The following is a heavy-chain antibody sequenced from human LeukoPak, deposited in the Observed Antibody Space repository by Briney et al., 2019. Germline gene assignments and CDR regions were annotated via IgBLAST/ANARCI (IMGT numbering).Heavy chain of an antibody. CDR2: IKQDGSEK. CDR1: GFTFSSYW. CDR3: ARDRLMIFGVVIGDFDY. Sequence: GGSLRLSCAASGFTFSSYWMSWVRQAPGKGLEWVANIKQDGSEKYYVDSVKGRFTISRDNAKNSLYLQMNSLRAEDTAVYYCARDRLMIFGVVIGDFDYWGQGTLVTVSS. D-gene: IGHD3-3*01. J-gene: IGHJ4*02. V-gene: IGHV3-7*01.